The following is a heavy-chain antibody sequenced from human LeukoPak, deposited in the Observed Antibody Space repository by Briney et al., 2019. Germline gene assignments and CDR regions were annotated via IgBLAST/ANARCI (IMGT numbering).Heavy chain of an antibody. V-gene: IGHV3-23*01. CDR3: AIDPSRSLRFLELGVPDY. J-gene: IGHJ4*02. D-gene: IGHD3-3*01. CDR2: ISGSGGST. Sequence: PGGSLRLSXAASGFTFSSYAMSWVRQAPGKGLEWISAISGSGGSTYYADSVKGRFTISRDNSKNTLYLQMNSLRAEDTAVYYCAIDPSRSLRFLELGVPDYWGQGTLVTVSS. CDR1: GFTFSSYA.